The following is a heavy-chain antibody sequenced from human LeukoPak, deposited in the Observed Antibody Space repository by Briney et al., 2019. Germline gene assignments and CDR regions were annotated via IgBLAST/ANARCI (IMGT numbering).Heavy chain of an antibody. CDR1: GFTFDDYA. D-gene: IGHD6-19*01. CDR2: ISWNSGSI. J-gene: IGHJ5*02. CDR3: ARTAGTGDWFDP. Sequence: PGRSLRLSCAASGFTFDDYAMHWVRQAPGKGLEWVSGISWNSGSIGYADSVKGRFTISRDNAKNSLYLQMNSLRDEDTAVYYCARTAGTGDWFDPWGQGTLVTVSS. V-gene: IGHV3-9*01.